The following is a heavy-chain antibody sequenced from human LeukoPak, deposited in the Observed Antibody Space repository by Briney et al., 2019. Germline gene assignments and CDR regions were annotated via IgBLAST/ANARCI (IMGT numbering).Heavy chain of an antibody. CDR3: ARAGTTGTDYYYYYMDV. CDR1: GYTFTGYY. CDR2: INPNSGGT. D-gene: IGHD1-1*01. V-gene: IGHV1-2*02. Sequence: GASVKVSCKASGYTFTGYYMHWVRQAPGQGLEWMGWINPNSGGTNYAQKFQGRVTMTRDTSISTAYMELSRLRSDDTAMYYCARAGTTGTDYYYYYMDVWGKGTTVTVSS. J-gene: IGHJ6*03.